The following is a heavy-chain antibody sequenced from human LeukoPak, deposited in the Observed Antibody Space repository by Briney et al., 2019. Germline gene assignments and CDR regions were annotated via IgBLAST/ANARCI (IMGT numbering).Heavy chain of an antibody. D-gene: IGHD1-1*01. CDR1: GNSISSFF. CDR2: MHYSGDS. V-gene: IGHV4-59*01. CDR3: ARDLELERNRWNYFES. Sequence: ASETLSLTCTVSGNSISSFFWSWIRQPPGKGLEWIGSMHYSGDSKYNPSLRSRVSLSIDTSKQQFSLGLSSVTAADTAVYYCARDLELERNRWNYFESWGQGALVTVSS. J-gene: IGHJ4*02.